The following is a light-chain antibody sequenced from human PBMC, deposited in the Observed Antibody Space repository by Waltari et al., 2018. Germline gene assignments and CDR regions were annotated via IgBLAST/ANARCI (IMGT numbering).Light chain of an antibody. Sequence: EIVLTQSPATLSVSPGERATLPCRASQTINSNLAWYQQQPAQAPRLLIYGASTRAIGIPARFSGSGSGTEFTLTITSLQSEDFAVYFCQQYHKWPPYTFGQGTKLDI. CDR3: QQYHKWPPYT. J-gene: IGKJ2*01. CDR2: GAS. CDR1: QTINSN. V-gene: IGKV3-15*01.